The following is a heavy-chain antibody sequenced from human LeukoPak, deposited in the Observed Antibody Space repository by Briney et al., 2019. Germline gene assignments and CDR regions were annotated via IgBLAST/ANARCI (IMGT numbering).Heavy chain of an antibody. J-gene: IGHJ3*02. CDR1: GYSFTSYW. D-gene: IGHD2-2*01. CDR3: ARQGLYCSSTSCYDPYAFDT. CDR2: IYPGDSDT. V-gene: IGHV5-51*01. Sequence: GESLKISCKGSGYSFTSYWIGWVRQMPGKGLEWMGIIYPGDSDTRYSPSFQGQVTISADKSISTAYLQWSSLKASDTAMYYCARQGLYCSSTSCYDPYAFDTWGQGTMVTVSS.